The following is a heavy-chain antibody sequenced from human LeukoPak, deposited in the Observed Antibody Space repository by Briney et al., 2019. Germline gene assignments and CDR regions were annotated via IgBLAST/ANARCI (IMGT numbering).Heavy chain of an antibody. D-gene: IGHD2-2*01. CDR1: GGSISIYY. CDR3: ARDGGVVPAALYYYYGMDV. J-gene: IGHJ6*02. V-gene: IGHV4-4*07. Sequence: SETLSLTCTVSGGSISIYYWSWIRQPAGKGLEWIGRIYTSGSTNYNPSLKSRVTMSVDTSKNQFSLKLSSVTAADTAVYYCARDGGVVPAALYYYYGMDVWGQGTTVTVSS. CDR2: IYTSGST.